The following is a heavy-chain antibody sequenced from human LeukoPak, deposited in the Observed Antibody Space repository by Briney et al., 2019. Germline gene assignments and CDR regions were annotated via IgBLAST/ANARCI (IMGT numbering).Heavy chain of an antibody. Sequence: GGSLRLSCSASGFIFNTYAMHWVRQAPGKGLEWVSSISGGGYSTNFADSLKGRFTISRDNSMNTLYLQVNSLRAEDTAIYYCAKGLLDYSNRRRDHYFDHWGQGTLVTVSS. CDR1: GFIFNTYA. J-gene: IGHJ4*02. D-gene: IGHD4-11*01. CDR3: AKGLLDYSNRRRDHYFDH. CDR2: ISGGGYST. V-gene: IGHV3-23*01.